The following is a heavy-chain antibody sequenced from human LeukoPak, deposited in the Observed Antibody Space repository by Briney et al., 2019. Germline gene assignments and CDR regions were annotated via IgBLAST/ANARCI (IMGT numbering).Heavy chain of an antibody. CDR2: ISYSGST. D-gene: IGHD3-22*01. CDR3: ARHARLVEIHLLHP. CDR1: GVSVRSSTYY. J-gene: IGHJ4*02. V-gene: IGHV4-39*01. Sequence: SETLCLTCTVSGVSVRSSTYYWGWIRQPPGKGLEWIGSISYSGSTYYNPSLKSRVTISVDTSKNQFSLKMSSVTAADTAVYYCARHARLVEIHLLHPWGRGTLVTVSS.